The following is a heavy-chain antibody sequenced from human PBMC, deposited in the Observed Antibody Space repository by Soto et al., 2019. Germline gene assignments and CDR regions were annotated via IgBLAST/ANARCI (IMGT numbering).Heavy chain of an antibody. J-gene: IGHJ6*02. Sequence: PSDTLSLTCPVYGGSVTGYCWKWVRQPPGRGLEWVGEINHDGIISYNPSLMSRATMSGDRSKSQCSLNLSSMSAGNTAVYYCARYYDFRSAFYGMDVWGEATTVTVS. D-gene: IGHD3-3*01. CDR1: GGSVTGYC. V-gene: IGHV4-34*01. CDR3: ARYYDFRSAFYGMDV. CDR2: INHDGII.